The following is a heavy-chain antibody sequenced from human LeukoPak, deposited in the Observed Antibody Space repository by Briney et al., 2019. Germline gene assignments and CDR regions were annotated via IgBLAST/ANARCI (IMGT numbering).Heavy chain of an antibody. V-gene: IGHV1-46*01. D-gene: IGHD4/OR15-4a*01. J-gene: IGHJ6*03. CDR1: GDSFTKYE. Sequence: ASVKISCKASGDSFTKYEMHWVRQAPGQGLEWMGVINPRGGATDYAENFRDRVTMTRDTSTSTVFMELRSLRSEDTALYFCATDLTLKSLPLVRGQMLTSSYNYHMDVWGQGTTVTVSS. CDR2: INPRGGAT. CDR3: ATDLTLKSLPLVRGQMLTSSYNYHMDV.